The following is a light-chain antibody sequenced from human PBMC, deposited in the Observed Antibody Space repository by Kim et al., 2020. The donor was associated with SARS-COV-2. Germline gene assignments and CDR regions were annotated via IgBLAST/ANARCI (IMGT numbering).Light chain of an antibody. J-gene: IGLJ3*02. Sequence: SYELTQPPSVSVAPGQTARLTCGGNNIGTKSVHWYQQKPGQAPVVVIFYDSDRPSGIPERISGSNSGDTATLIINRVEAGDEADYYCRLWDDDSDHWVFG. CDR1: NIGTKS. CDR2: YDS. CDR3: RLWDDDSDHWV. V-gene: IGLV3-21*04.